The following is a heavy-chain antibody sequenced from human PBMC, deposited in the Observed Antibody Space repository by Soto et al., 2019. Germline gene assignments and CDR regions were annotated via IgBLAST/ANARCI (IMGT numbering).Heavy chain of an antibody. D-gene: IGHD3-3*02. J-gene: IGHJ6*02. Sequence: SETLSLTCTVSGGSINSADYYWSWIRQAPGKGLHWIGYIYYSITTYYNPSLKSRVTISVDTSKNQFSLKLTSVTAADTAVYYCARVAARKLKHPFYGMYVWGQGTTLTGSS. CDR3: ARVAARKLKHPFYGMYV. CDR1: GGSINSADYY. CDR2: IYYSITT. V-gene: IGHV4-30-4*01.